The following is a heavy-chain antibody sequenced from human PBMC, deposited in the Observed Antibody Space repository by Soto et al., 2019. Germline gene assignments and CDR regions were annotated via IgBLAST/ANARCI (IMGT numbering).Heavy chain of an antibody. V-gene: IGHV3-49*03. CDR3: PRDGRYSGYPPPAF. CDR2: IRNKAYGGTT. D-gene: IGHD5-12*01. CDR1: GFSFADYT. Sequence: EVQLVESGGGLVQPGRSLRLSCTTSGFSFADYTLSWFRQAPGKGLEWLGFIRNKAYGGTTEYAASVKGRFSISRDDPKSIAYLQMNSLKTEDTAVYYCPRDGRYSGYPPPAFWGQGTLVIVSS. J-gene: IGHJ4*02.